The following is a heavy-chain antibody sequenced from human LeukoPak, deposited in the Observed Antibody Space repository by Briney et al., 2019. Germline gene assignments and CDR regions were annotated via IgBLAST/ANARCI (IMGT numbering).Heavy chain of an antibody. CDR1: GGSISSGSYY. Sequence: SETLSLTSTGSGGSISSGSYYWSWIRQPAGKGLEWIGRIYTSGSTNYNPSLKSRVTISVDTSKNQFSLKLSSVTAADTAVYYCARDVKYSSGWYFDYWGQGTLVTVSS. D-gene: IGHD6-19*01. J-gene: IGHJ4*02. CDR3: ARDVKYSSGWYFDY. V-gene: IGHV4-61*02. CDR2: IYTSGST.